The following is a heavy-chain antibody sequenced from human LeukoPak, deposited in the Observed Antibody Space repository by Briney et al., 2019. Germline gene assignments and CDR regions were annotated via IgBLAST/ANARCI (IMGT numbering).Heavy chain of an antibody. V-gene: IGHV3-48*03. CDR1: GFTFSSYE. D-gene: IGHD6-13*01. J-gene: IGHJ4*02. CDR3: ARGGSSSWSNFDY. CDR2: ISSSGSTI. Sequence: GGSLRLSCAASGFTFSSYEMNWVRQAPGKGLEWVSYISSSGSTIYYADPVKGRFTISRDNAKNSLYLQMNSLRAEDTAVYYCARGGSSSWSNFDYWGQGTLVTVSS.